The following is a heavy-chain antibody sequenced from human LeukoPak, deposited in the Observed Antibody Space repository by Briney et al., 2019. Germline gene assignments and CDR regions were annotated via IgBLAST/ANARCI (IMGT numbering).Heavy chain of an antibody. D-gene: IGHD3-3*01. V-gene: IGHV4-34*01. J-gene: IGHJ4*02. Sequence: SETLSLTCAVYGGSFSGYYWSWIRQPPGKGLEWIEEINHSGSTNYNPSLKSRVTISVDTSKNQFSLKLSSVTAADTAVYYCAREEIFGVVIRDYWGQGTLVTVSS. CDR3: AREEIFGVVIRDY. CDR1: GGSFSGYY. CDR2: INHSGST.